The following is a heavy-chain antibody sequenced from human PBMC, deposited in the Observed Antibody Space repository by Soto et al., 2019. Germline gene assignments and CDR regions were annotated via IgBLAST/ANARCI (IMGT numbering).Heavy chain of an antibody. Sequence: HPGGSLRLSCAASGFTFSSYGMHWVRQAPGKGLEWVAVISYDGSNKYYADSVKGRFTISRDNSKNTLYLQMNSLRAEDTAVYYCAKDGVYSYGYGGPAQEYYFDYWGQGTLVTVS. V-gene: IGHV3-30*18. J-gene: IGHJ4*02. CDR1: GFTFSSYG. CDR3: AKDGVYSYGYGGPAQEYYFDY. D-gene: IGHD5-18*01. CDR2: ISYDGSNK.